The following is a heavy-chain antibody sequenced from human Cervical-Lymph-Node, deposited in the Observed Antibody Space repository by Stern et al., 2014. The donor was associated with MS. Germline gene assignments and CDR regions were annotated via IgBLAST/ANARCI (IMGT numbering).Heavy chain of an antibody. CDR2: IWYDGSNP. V-gene: IGHV3-33*01. Sequence: VQLVESGGGVVQPGRSLRLSCAASGFTFSRYAMHWVRQAPGKGLEWVALIWYDGSNPSYADSVTGLFTNSRDNFKNTLYLQMNSLRAEDTAVYYCASAYSSSHYYFDYWGQGTLVTVSS. D-gene: IGHD6-13*01. J-gene: IGHJ4*02. CDR1: GFTFSRYA. CDR3: ASAYSSSHYYFDY.